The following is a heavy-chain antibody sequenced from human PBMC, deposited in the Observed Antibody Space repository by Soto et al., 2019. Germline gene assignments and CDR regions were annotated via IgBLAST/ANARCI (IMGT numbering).Heavy chain of an antibody. CDR1: GFRVWSSS. CDR2: ISSSSSYI. CDR3: ARVLSFLEWLESSGPYYMDV. D-gene: IGHD3-3*01. V-gene: IGHV3-21*01. J-gene: IGHJ6*03. Sequence: CAACGFRVWSSSMNGALQTPGKGLEWVSSISSSSSYIYYADSVKGRFTISRDNAKNSLYLQMNSLRAEDTAVYYCARVLSFLEWLESSGPYYMDVWGKGTTVTVSS.